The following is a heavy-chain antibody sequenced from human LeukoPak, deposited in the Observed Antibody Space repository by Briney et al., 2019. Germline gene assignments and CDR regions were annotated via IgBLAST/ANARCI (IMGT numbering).Heavy chain of an antibody. CDR2: ISWNSGSI. J-gene: IGHJ5*02. CDR3: AKDSGKRQPYNWFDP. D-gene: IGHD1-1*01. Sequence: GGSLRLSCAASGFTFSSYWMSWVRQAPGKGLEWVSGISWNSGSIGYADSVKGRFTISRDNAKNSLYLQMNSLRAEDTALYYCAKDSGKRQPYNWFDPWGQGTLVTVSS. CDR1: GFTFSSYW. V-gene: IGHV3-9*01.